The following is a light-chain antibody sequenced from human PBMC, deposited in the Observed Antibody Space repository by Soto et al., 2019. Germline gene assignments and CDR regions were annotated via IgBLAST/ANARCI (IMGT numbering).Light chain of an antibody. CDR2: DAS. CDR1: QSISSW. Sequence: DIQIPQSPSTLSASVDARVTITCRASQSISSWLAWYQQKPGKAPKLLIYDASSLESGVPLRFSASGSGTDFTLTISSLQPEDFATYYCHQYQAYLITFGQGTRLEIK. V-gene: IGKV1-5*01. CDR3: HQYQAYLIT. J-gene: IGKJ5*01.